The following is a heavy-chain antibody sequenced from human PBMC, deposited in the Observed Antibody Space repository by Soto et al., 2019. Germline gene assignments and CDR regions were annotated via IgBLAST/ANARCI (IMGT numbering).Heavy chain of an antibody. CDR2: IYYSGST. CDR1: GGSISSYY. Sequence: ETLSLTCTVSGGSISSYYWSWIRQPPGKGLEWIGYIYYSGSTNYNPSLKSRVTISVDTSKNQFSLKLSSVTAADTAVYYCARATDGHDYGDYDESGYFDYWGQGTLVTVSS. CDR3: ARATDGHDYGDYDESGYFDY. J-gene: IGHJ4*02. D-gene: IGHD4-17*01. V-gene: IGHV4-59*01.